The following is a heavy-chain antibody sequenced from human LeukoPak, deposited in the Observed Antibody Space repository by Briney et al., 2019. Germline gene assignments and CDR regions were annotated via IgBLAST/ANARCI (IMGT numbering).Heavy chain of an antibody. Sequence: SETLSLTCAVYGGSFSGYYWSWIRQPPGKGLEWIGEINHSGSTNYNLSLKSRVTISVDTSKNQFSLKLSSVTAADTAVYYCARGPATAGYSSGWYFPFDYWGQGTLVTVSS. V-gene: IGHV4-34*01. D-gene: IGHD6-19*01. CDR1: GGSFSGYY. J-gene: IGHJ4*02. CDR2: INHSGST. CDR3: ARGPATAGYSSGWYFPFDY.